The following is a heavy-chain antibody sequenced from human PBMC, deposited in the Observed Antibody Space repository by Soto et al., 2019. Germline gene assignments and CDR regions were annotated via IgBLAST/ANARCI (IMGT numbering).Heavy chain of an antibody. CDR1: GFSLTTAGVG. CDR3: AHSRNLITEDAQVGDFDY. V-gene: IGHV2-5*02. J-gene: IGHJ4*02. CDR2: IYWDDDE. D-gene: IGHD3-10*01. Sequence: QINLKESGPTLVKPTQTLTLTCSFSGFSLTTAGVGVGWVRQSPGEALEWLALIYWDDDERYSPSLKTRLTITKDPSKSPVVLIMTNMAPEDTATYYCAHSRNLITEDAQVGDFDYWGQGTLVTVSS.